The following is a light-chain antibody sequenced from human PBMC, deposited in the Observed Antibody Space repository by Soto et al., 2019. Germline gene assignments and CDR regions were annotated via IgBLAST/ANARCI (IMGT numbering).Light chain of an antibody. CDR2: EVN. Sequence: QSALTQPPSASGSPGQSVTISCTGTSSDVGGYNYVSWYQQHPGKAPKLIIYEVNKRPSGVPARFSGSKSGNTASLTVSGLQAEDEAAYYCSSHAGSNHVVFGGGTKLTVL. V-gene: IGLV2-8*01. CDR3: SSHAGSNHVV. J-gene: IGLJ2*01. CDR1: SSDVGGYNY.